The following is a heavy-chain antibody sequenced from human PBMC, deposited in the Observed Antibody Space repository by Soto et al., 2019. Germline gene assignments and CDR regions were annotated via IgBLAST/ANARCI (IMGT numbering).Heavy chain of an antibody. D-gene: IGHD6-13*01. Sequence: EVQLLESGGGLVQPGGSLRLSCAASGFTFSSYAMSWVRQAPGKGLEWVSAISGSGGSTYYADSVKGRFTISRDNXKNTLYLQMNSLRAEDTAVYYCASCDSSSWYYFDYWGQGTLVTVSS. CDR2: ISGSGGST. CDR3: ASCDSSSWYYFDY. J-gene: IGHJ4*02. CDR1: GFTFSSYA. V-gene: IGHV3-23*01.